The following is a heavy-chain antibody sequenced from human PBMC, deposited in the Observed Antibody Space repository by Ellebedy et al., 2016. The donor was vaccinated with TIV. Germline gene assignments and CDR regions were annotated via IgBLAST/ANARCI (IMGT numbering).Heavy chain of an antibody. V-gene: IGHV4-59*01. CDR2: IYYSGST. D-gene: IGHD3-10*01. J-gene: IGHJ4*02. Sequence: MPGGSLRLSCTVSGGSISSYYWSWIRQPPGKGLEWIGYIYYSGSTNYNPSLKSRVTISLDTSKNQFSLILSSMTAADTAVYYCASRGDGSGSYDYWGQGTLVTVSS. CDR1: GGSISSYY. CDR3: ASRGDGSGSYDY.